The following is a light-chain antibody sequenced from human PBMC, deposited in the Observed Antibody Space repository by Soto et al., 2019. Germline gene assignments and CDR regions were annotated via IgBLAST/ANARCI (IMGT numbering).Light chain of an antibody. CDR3: QQYGSSRT. CDR1: QSVSSNY. V-gene: IGKV3-20*01. J-gene: IGKJ1*01. Sequence: EIVLTQSPGTLSLSPGERATLSCRASQSVSSNYLAWYQQKPGQAPRLLIYGASSRATGIPDRFSGSVSGTDFTLTISRLEPEGFAVYYCQQYGSSRTFGQGTKVEIK. CDR2: GAS.